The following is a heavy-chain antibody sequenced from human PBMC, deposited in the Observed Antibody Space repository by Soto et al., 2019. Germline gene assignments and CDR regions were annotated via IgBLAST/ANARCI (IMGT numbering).Heavy chain of an antibody. D-gene: IGHD3-10*01. V-gene: IGHV3-21*01. Sequence: PGGSLRLSCAASGFTFSSYSMNWVRQAPGRGLEWVSSISRSRSYIYYADSVKGRFTISRENAKNSLYLQMNSLRAEDRAVFYCAHLLWLGELVYYYGMDVWGQGTTVTFS. CDR3: AHLLWLGELVYYYGMDV. CDR1: GFTFSSYS. J-gene: IGHJ6*02. CDR2: ISRSRSYI.